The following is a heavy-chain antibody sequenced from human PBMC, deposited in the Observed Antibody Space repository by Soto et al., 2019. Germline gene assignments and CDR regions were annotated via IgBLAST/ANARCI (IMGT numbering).Heavy chain of an antibody. D-gene: IGHD3-3*01. CDR1: GFAFYYYN. J-gene: IGHJ6*02. CDR3: ARDLRDDFWSGYYYYYYYGMDV. Sequence: LRLSCAASGFAFYYYNMNWVRQAPGRGLEWVSSISSSSSYIYYADSVKGRFTISRDNAKNSLYLQMNSLRAEDTAVYYCARDLRDDFWSGYYYYYYYGMDVWGQGTTVTVSS. CDR2: ISSSSSYI. V-gene: IGHV3-21*01.